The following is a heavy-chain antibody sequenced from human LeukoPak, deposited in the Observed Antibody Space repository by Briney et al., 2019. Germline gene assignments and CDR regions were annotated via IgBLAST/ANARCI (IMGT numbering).Heavy chain of an antibody. D-gene: IGHD5-18*01. CDR2: ISAYNGNT. Sequence: ASVKVSCKASGYTFTSYGISWVRQAPGQGLEWMGWISAYNGNTNYAQKLQGRVTMTTDTSTSTAYMELRSLRSDDTAVCYCARDRGDTAMVSDYFDYWGQGTLVTVSS. V-gene: IGHV1-18*01. CDR1: GYTFTSYG. CDR3: ARDRGDTAMVSDYFDY. J-gene: IGHJ4*02.